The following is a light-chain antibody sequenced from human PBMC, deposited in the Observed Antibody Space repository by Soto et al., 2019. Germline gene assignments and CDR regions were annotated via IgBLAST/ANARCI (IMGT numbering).Light chain of an antibody. Sequence: SYELTQPPSVSVSPGQTVSITCSGDKLGTKYTSWYQQKSGQSPVLVIYQDYKRPSGIPERFAGSNSGNTASLTISGTQSMDEADYYCQAWDKSSVIFGGGTKLTVL. V-gene: IGLV3-1*01. CDR1: KLGTKY. CDR3: QAWDKSSVI. CDR2: QDY. J-gene: IGLJ2*01.